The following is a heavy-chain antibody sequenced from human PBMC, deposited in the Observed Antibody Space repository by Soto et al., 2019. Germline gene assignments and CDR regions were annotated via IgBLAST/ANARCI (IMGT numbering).Heavy chain of an antibody. D-gene: IGHD3-22*01. V-gene: IGHV5-51*01. J-gene: IGHJ6*02. CDR1: GYFFTSNW. CDR2: IYPSDSDT. CDR3: ARHRAAPTNYYVSSGYSQNGMDV. Sequence: GESLKISCKCSGYFFTSNWIAWVRQMPVKGLEWMGIIYPSDSDTRYSPSFQGQVTISADKSISTAYLQWSSLKASDTAMYYCARHRAAPTNYYVSSGYSQNGMDVWGQGTTVTVSS.